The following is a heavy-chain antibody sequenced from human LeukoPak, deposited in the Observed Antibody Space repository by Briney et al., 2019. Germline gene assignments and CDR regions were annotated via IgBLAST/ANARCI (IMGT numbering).Heavy chain of an antibody. CDR3: ARWLAHCSSASCYQPFGY. V-gene: IGHV5-51*01. CDR1: GYSFTSYW. D-gene: IGHD2-2*01. J-gene: IGHJ4*02. CDR2: IYPGDSDT. Sequence: GESLKISCKGSGYSFTSYWIGWVRQMPGKGLEWMGIIYPGDSDTRYSPSFQGQVTISADKSISTAYLQWSSLKASDTAVYYCARWLAHCSSASCYQPFGYWGQGTLVTVSS.